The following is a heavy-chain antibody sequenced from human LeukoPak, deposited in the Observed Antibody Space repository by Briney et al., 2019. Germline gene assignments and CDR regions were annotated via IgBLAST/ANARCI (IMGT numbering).Heavy chain of an antibody. J-gene: IGHJ4*02. CDR2: VNHSGST. V-gene: IGHV4-34*01. D-gene: IGHD1-1*01. CDR3: ARGRPNVNYFDY. CDR1: GGSFSGYY. Sequence: KPSETLSLTCAVYGGSFSGYYWSWIRQPPGKGLEWIGEVNHSGSTNYNPSLKSRVTISVDTSKNQFSLKLSSVTAADTAVYYCARGRPNVNYFDYWGQGTLVTVSS.